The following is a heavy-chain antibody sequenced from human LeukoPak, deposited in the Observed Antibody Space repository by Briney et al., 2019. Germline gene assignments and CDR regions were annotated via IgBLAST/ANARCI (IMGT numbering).Heavy chain of an antibody. Sequence: PSETLSLTCAVYGGSFSGYYWSWIRQPPGKGLEWIGEINHSGSTNYNPSLKSRVTISVDTSKNQFSLKLSSVTAADTAVYNCARQTTFDYWGQGTLVTVSS. CDR1: GGSFSGYY. CDR2: INHSGST. V-gene: IGHV4-34*01. CDR3: ARQTTFDY. D-gene: IGHD4-17*01. J-gene: IGHJ4*02.